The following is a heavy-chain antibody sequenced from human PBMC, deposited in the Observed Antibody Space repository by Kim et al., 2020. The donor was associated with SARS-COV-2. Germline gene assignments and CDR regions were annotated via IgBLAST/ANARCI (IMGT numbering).Heavy chain of an antibody. Sequence: GGSLRLSCAASGFTFSSYGMHWVRQAPGKGLEWVAVIWYDGSNKYYADSVKGRFTISRDNSKNTLYLQMNSLRAEDTAVYYCARDVNCSGGSCYGLPFDYWGQGTLVTVSS. V-gene: IGHV3-33*01. J-gene: IGHJ4*02. CDR2: IWYDGSNK. CDR1: GFTFSSYG. D-gene: IGHD2-15*01. CDR3: ARDVNCSGGSCYGLPFDY.